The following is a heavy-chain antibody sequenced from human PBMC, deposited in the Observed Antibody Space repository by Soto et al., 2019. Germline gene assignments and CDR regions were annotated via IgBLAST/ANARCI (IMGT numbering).Heavy chain of an antibody. CDR2: ISAYNGNT. CDR1: GYTFTSYG. Sequence: ASAKVSCKASGYTFTSYGISWVRQAPGQGLEWMGWISAYNGNTNYAQKLQGRVTMTTDTSTSTAYMELRSLRSDDTAVYYCAREVTYYDILTGRNWFDPWGQGTLVTVSS. D-gene: IGHD3-9*01. J-gene: IGHJ5*02. V-gene: IGHV1-18*01. CDR3: AREVTYYDILTGRNWFDP.